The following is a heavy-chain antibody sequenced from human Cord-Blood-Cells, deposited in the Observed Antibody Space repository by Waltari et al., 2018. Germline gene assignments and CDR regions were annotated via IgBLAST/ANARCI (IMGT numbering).Heavy chain of an antibody. CDR2: IYLMGIT. D-gene: IGHD1-26*01. CDR1: GGYISSSSVY. Sequence: QLQLQESGPGLVKTSETLSLTCTVSGGYISSSSVYWGWIRQLPGKGMEWFWSIYLMGITVYIPSLKSRVTISVATSKNQFSLKLSSGTAADTALYYCARLPQSGSYYYYYMDVWVKGTTATVSS. J-gene: IGHJ6*03. CDR3: ARLPQSGSYYYYYMDV. V-gene: IGHV4-39*01.